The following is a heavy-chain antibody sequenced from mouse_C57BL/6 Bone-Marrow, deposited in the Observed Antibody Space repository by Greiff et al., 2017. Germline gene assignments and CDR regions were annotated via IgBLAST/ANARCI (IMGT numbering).Heavy chain of an antibody. CDR3: ARHEDGYYYGSSLLAY. V-gene: IGHV1-62-2*01. Sequence: QVQLQQSGAELVKPGASVKLSCKASGYTFTEYTIHWVKQRSGQGLEWIGWFYPGSGSIKYNEKFKDKATLTADKSSSTVYMELSRLTSEDSAVYFGARHEDGYYYGSSLLAYWGQGTLVTVTA. D-gene: IGHD1-1*01. CDR2: FYPGSGSI. J-gene: IGHJ3*01. CDR1: GYTFTEYT.